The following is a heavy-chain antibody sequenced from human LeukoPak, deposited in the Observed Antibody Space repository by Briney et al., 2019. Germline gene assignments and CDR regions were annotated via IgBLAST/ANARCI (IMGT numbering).Heavy chain of an antibody. V-gene: IGHV1-18*01. CDR2: ISAYNGNT. J-gene: IGHJ4*02. D-gene: IGHD3-10*01. CDR1: GYTFTSYG. CDR3: ARAEDFITMVRGVVRGVPDY. Sequence: EASVTVACKASGYTFTSYGISWVRQPHGQVIEWMGWISAYNGNTNYAQKLQGRVTMTTDTSTSTAYMELRSLRSDDTAVYYCARAEDFITMVRGVVRGVPDYWGQGTLVTVSS.